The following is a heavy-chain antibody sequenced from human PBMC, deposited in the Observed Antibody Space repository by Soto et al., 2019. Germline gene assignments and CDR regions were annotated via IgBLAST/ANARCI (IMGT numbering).Heavy chain of an antibody. J-gene: IGHJ6*02. CDR1: GYTFTGDG. Sequence: SVKVSFKASGYTFTGDGISWVRQAPGQGLEWMGWISAYNGNTNYAQKLQGRVTMTTDTSTSTAYMELRSLRSDDTAVYYCAREKWSGSQFPPYGMDVWGQGTTVTVSS. CDR2: ISAYNGNT. CDR3: AREKWSGSQFPPYGMDV. D-gene: IGHD1-26*01. V-gene: IGHV1-18*01.